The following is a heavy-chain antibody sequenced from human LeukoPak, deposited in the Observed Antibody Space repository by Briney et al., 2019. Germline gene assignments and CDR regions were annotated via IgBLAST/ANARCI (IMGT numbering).Heavy chain of an antibody. CDR1: GFTFSSYA. V-gene: IGHV3-48*03. Sequence: GGSLTLSCAASGFTFSSYAMSWVRQAPGKGLEWVSYISSSGSTIYYADSVKGRFTISRDNAKNSLYLQMNSLRAEDTAVYYCARDHQQWRPYYFDYWGQGTLVTVSS. CDR3: ARDHQQWRPYYFDY. J-gene: IGHJ4*02. CDR2: ISSSGSTI. D-gene: IGHD6-19*01.